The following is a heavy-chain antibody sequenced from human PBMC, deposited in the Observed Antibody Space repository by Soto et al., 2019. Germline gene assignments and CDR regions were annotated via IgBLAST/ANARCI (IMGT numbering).Heavy chain of an antibody. D-gene: IGHD3-10*02. CDR1: GGSISSYY. CDR2: VHHSWGS. Sequence: QVQLQESGPGLVKPSETLSLSCTVSGGSISSYYWSWFRQSPGKRMEWIGYVHHSWGSSYNPSLQSLVDISLDPSKSQFSLNVTSVTATDTAVYYCARQVFGPLHGLVDVWGQGTTVTVSS. V-gene: IGHV4-59*08. CDR3: ARQVFGPLHGLVDV. J-gene: IGHJ6*02.